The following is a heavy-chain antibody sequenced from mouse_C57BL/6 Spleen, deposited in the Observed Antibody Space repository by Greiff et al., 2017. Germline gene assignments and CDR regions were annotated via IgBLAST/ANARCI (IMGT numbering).Heavy chain of an antibody. V-gene: IGHV1-64*01. D-gene: IGHD4-1*02. CDR1: GYTFTSYC. CDR2: IHPNSGST. J-gene: IGHJ2*01. CDR3: ARAPNWGYLDY. Sequence: QVQLKQPGAELVKPGASVKLSCKASGYTFTSYCMHWVKQRPGQGLEWIGMIHPNSGSTNYNEKFKSKATLTVDKSSSTAYMQLSSLTSEDAAVYYCARAPNWGYLDYWGQGTTLTVSS.